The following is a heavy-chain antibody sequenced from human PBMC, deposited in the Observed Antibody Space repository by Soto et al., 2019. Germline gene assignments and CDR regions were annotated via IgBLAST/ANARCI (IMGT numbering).Heavy chain of an antibody. Sequence: LRLSCAASGFTFSSYWMHWVRQAPGKGLVWVSRINSDGSSTSYADSVKGRFTISRDNAKNTLYLQMNSLRAEDTAVYYCARGLLDPYYYYGMDVWGQGTTVTVSS. V-gene: IGHV3-74*01. CDR1: GFTFSSYW. D-gene: IGHD2-15*01. CDR2: INSDGSST. CDR3: ARGLLDPYYYYGMDV. J-gene: IGHJ6*02.